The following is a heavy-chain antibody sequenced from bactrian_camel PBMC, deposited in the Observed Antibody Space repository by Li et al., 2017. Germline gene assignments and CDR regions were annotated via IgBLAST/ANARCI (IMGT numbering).Heavy chain of an antibody. CDR3: NTPYGLGDKN. J-gene: IGHJ4*01. V-gene: IGHV3S29*01. Sequence: QLVESGGGSVRTGGSLTLSCVASGYPFHINIMGWFRQAPGKGLEWVGSIRTDDSVPYYPDSVRGRFTISRDNAKNMLYLQMNSLKPEDTAQYYCNTPYGLGDKNWGQGTQVTVS. CDR1: GYPFHINI. D-gene: IGHD5*01. CDR2: IRTDDSVP.